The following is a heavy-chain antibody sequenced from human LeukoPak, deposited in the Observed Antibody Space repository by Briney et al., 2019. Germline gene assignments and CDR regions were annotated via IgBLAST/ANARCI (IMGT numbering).Heavy chain of an antibody. Sequence: GGSLRLSCAASGLTVSSNYMTWVRQAPGKRLEWVSVIYSGGSTYYADSVKGRFTTSRDNSKNTLYLQMNSLRAEDTAVYYCARAVDPYYFDYWGQGTLVTVSS. CDR1: GLTVSSNY. D-gene: IGHD2-21*01. J-gene: IGHJ4*02. CDR3: ARAVDPYYFDY. V-gene: IGHV3-53*01. CDR2: IYSGGST.